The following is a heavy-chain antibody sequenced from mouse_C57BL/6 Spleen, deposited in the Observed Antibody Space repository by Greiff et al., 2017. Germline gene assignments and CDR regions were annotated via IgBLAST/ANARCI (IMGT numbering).Heavy chain of an antibody. V-gene: IGHV1-42*01. CDR1: GYSFTGYY. CDR3: AKSNYYGSSIRYFDV. Sequence: EVQLQQSGPELVKPGASVKISCKASGYSFTGYYMNWVKQSPEKSLEWIGEINPSTGGTTYNQKFKAKATLTVDKSSSTAYMQLKSLTSEDSAVYYWAKSNYYGSSIRYFDVWGTGTTVTVSS. J-gene: IGHJ1*03. D-gene: IGHD1-1*01. CDR2: INPSTGGT.